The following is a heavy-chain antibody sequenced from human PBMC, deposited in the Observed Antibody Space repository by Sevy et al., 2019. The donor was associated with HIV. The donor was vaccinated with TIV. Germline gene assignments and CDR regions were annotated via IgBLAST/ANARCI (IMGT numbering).Heavy chain of an antibody. CDR2: IYHSGST. CDR1: GYSISSGYY. D-gene: IGHD5-12*01. Sequence: SETLSLTCAVSGYSISSGYYWGWIRQPPGKGLEWIGSIYHSGSTYYNPSLKSRVTISVDTSKNQFSLKLSSVTAADTAVYYCARDVSGYDFSSEAYYYYYMDVWGKGTTVTVSS. J-gene: IGHJ6*03. CDR3: ARDVSGYDFSSEAYYYYYMDV. V-gene: IGHV4-38-2*02.